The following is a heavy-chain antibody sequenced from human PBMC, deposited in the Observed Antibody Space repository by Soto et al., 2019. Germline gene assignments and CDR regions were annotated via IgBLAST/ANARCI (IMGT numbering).Heavy chain of an antibody. CDR3: ARARYGDYDY. Sequence: TLSLTCAVSGGSISSGGYSWSWIRQPPGKGLEWIGYIYHSGSTYYNPSLKSRVTISVDRSKNQFSLKLSSVTAADTAVYYCARARYGDYDYWGQGTLVTVSS. CDR1: GGSISSGGYS. D-gene: IGHD4-17*01. CDR2: IYHSGST. J-gene: IGHJ4*02. V-gene: IGHV4-30-2*01.